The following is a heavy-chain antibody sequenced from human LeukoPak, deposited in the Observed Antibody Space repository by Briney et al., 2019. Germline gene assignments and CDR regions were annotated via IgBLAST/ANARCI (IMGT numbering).Heavy chain of an antibody. Sequence: GALRLSCAASGFTFSSHAMSWVRQAPGKGLGWVSAISGSGGSTYYADSVKGRFTISRDNSKNTLYLQMNSLRAEDTAVYYCAKDRAYDYVWGSYPYYFDYWGQGTLVTVSS. CDR3: AKDRAYDYVWGSYPYYFDY. CDR1: GFTFSSHA. D-gene: IGHD3-16*01. J-gene: IGHJ4*02. CDR2: ISGSGGST. V-gene: IGHV3-23*01.